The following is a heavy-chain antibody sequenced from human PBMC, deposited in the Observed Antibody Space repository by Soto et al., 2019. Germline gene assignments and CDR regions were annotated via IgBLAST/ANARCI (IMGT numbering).Heavy chain of an antibody. CDR2: INHSGST. J-gene: IGHJ6*02. CDR1: GGSFSGYY. CDR3: ARGYYDFWSSSGMDV. D-gene: IGHD3-3*01. Sequence: PSGTLSLTCAVYGGSFSGYYWSWIHQPPGKGLEWIGEINHSGSTNYNPSLKSRVTISVDTSKNQFSLKLSSVTAADTAVYYCARGYYDFWSSSGMDVWGQGTTVTVSS. V-gene: IGHV4-34*01.